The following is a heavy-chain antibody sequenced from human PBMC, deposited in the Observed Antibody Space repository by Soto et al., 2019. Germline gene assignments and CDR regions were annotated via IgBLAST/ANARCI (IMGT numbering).Heavy chain of an antibody. CDR3: ARRGEGRRWLQLIPLSVFDY. V-gene: IGHV4-34*01. CDR2: INHSGST. D-gene: IGHD5-12*01. Sequence: SETLSLTCAVYGGSFSGYYWSWIRQPPGKGLEWIGEINHSGSTNYNPSLKSRVTISVDTSKNQFSLKLSSVTAADTAVYYCARRGEGRRWLQLIPLSVFDYWGQGTLVTVSS. J-gene: IGHJ4*02. CDR1: GGSFSGYY.